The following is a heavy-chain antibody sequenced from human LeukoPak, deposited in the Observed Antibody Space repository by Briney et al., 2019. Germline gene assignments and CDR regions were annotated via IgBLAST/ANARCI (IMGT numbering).Heavy chain of an antibody. D-gene: IGHD6-13*01. CDR1: GRLLSPYY. V-gene: IGHV4-34*01. CDR3: ARGLGSWYNY. Sequence: SETLTLTCAVYGRLLSPYYWSCIRQFPGKGLEWIGEINHSGSTNYNPTLKSRLTMSVDSSKNQLSLKLSSVTAADTAVYYGARGLGSWYNYWGQGNLVTVSS. J-gene: IGHJ4*02. CDR2: INHSGST.